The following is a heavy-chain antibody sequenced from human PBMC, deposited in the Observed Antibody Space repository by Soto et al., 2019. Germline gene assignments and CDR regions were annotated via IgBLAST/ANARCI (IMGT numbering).Heavy chain of an antibody. V-gene: IGHV4-30-4*01. CDR2: LYFNGGT. CDR1: GGPINSPDYY. D-gene: IGHD6-13*01. Sequence: QVQLQESGPGLVKPSQTLSLTCTVSGGPINSPDYYWTWIRQSPGKGLEWIGYLYFNGGTQYNPSLRTPVSMSLDTSKKHFSLKMRSVTAADTAVYYRARGISKYSSWYEPHTWFDAWGPGVLVTVSS. J-gene: IGHJ5*02. CDR3: ARGISKYSSWYEPHTWFDA.